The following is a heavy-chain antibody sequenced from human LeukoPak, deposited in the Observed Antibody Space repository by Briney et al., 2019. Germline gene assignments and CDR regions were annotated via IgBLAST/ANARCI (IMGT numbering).Heavy chain of an antibody. J-gene: IGHJ4*02. V-gene: IGHV4-59*01. D-gene: IGHD3-22*01. Sequence: GSLRLSCAASGFTFSRYWMTWIRQPPGKGLEWIGYIYYSGNTNYNPSLKSRVTISVDTSKNQFSLKLSSVTAADTAVYYCARWYYDTSGRYFDYWGQGALVTVSS. CDR1: GFTFSRYW. CDR2: IYYSGNT. CDR3: ARWYYDTSGRYFDY.